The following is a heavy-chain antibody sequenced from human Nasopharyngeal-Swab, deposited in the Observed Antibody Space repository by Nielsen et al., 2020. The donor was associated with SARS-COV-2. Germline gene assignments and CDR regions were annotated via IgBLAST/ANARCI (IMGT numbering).Heavy chain of an antibody. CDR2: IYYSGST. V-gene: IGHV4-59*01. D-gene: IGHD5-18*01. Sequence: WIRQHPGKGLEWSEYIYYSGSTNYNPSLKSRVTISVDTSKNQFSLKLSSVTAADTAVYHCARGWIQLWTSYFDYWGQGTLVTVSS. J-gene: IGHJ4*02. CDR3: ARGWIQLWTSYFDY.